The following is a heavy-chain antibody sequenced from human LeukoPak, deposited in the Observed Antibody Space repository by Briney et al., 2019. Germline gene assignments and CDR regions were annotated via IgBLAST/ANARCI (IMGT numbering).Heavy chain of an antibody. V-gene: IGHV3-30-3*01. CDR2: ISYDGSNK. CDR1: GFTFSSYA. D-gene: IGHD3-10*01. CDR3: ARDRVVRGVIGLYYYYHYMDV. Sequence: PGGSLRLSCAASGFTFSSYAMHWVRQAPGKGLEWVAAISYDGSNKYYADSVKGRFTISRDNSKNTLYLQMNSLRAEDTAVYYCARDRVVRGVIGLYYYYHYMDVWGKGTTVTVSS. J-gene: IGHJ6*03.